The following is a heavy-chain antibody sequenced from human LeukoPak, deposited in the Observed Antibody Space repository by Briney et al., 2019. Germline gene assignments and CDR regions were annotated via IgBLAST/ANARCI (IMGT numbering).Heavy chain of an antibody. D-gene: IGHD2-15*01. CDR2: INHSGST. CDR3: ARTKYCSGGSCYSLKNWFDP. CDR1: GGSFSGYY. J-gene: IGHJ5*02. Sequence: SETLSLTCAVYGGSFSGYYWSWIRQPPGKGLEWIGEINHSGSTNYNPSLKSRVTISVDTSKNQFSLKLSSVTAADTAVYYCARTKYCSGGSCYSLKNWFDPWGQGTLVTVSS. V-gene: IGHV4-34*01.